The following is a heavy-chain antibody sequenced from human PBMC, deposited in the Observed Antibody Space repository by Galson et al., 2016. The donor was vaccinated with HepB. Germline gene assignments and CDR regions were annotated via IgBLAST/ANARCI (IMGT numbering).Heavy chain of an antibody. D-gene: IGHD4-17*01. CDR1: GFTVSRSC. Sequence: SLRLSCAASGFTVSRSCMSWVSQAPGKGLEWVSVIYGGGTIHYADSVKGRFTISRDSSRNTLYLQMNSLRAEDTALYYCAARDYGDYPYFDFWGQGTLVTVSS. CDR3: AARDYGDYPYFDF. CDR2: IYGGGTI. J-gene: IGHJ4*02. V-gene: IGHV3-53*01.